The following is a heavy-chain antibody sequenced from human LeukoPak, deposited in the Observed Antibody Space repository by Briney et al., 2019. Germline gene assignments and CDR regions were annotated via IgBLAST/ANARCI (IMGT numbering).Heavy chain of an antibody. J-gene: IGHJ4*02. D-gene: IGHD1-26*01. Sequence: GGSLRLSCAASRFTFTSYSMNWVRQAPGKGLEWVSTISGGGGSTYYADSVKGRFTISRDNSKNTLYLQVNSLRAEDTAVYYCAKGGKWDVTPFDYWGQGTLVTVSS. CDR1: RFTFTSYS. V-gene: IGHV3-23*01. CDR3: AKGGKWDVTPFDY. CDR2: ISGGGGST.